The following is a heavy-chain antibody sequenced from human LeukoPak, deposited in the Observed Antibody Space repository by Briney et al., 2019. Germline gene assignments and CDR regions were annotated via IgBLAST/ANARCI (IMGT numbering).Heavy chain of an antibody. J-gene: IGHJ4*02. Sequence: PSQTLSLTCTVSGGSISSGDYHWSWVRQSPGKGLEWIGYIYYSGTIYYNPSLKSRVTISVDTTKNQFSLKVTSMTAADTAVYFCARARAWGSPSEYWGQGNLVTVSS. CDR2: IYYSGTI. CDR3: ARARAWGSPSEY. V-gene: IGHV4-30-4*01. CDR1: GGSISSGDYH. D-gene: IGHD7-27*01.